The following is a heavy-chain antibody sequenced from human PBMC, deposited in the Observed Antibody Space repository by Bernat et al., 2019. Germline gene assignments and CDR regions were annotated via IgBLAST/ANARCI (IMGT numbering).Heavy chain of an antibody. J-gene: IGHJ3*02. D-gene: IGHD5-18*01. CDR2: IYSGCST. Sequence: EVQLVETGGGLIQPGGSLRLSCAASGFTVSSNYMSWVRQAPGKGLEWGSVIYSGCSTYYADSVQGRFTIARDNSKNTLYLQMNSLRVEDTAVYYCARLDVDTTDAFDIWGQGTMVTVSS. CDR1: GFTVSSNY. CDR3: ARLDVDTTDAFDI. V-gene: IGHV3-53*02.